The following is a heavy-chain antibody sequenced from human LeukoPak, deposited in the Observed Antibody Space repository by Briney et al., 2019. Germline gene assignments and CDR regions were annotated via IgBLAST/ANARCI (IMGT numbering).Heavy chain of an antibody. CDR3: ARVWQSGRYCGLVDF. CDR2: INSISSTI. J-gene: IGHJ4*02. Sequence: PGGSLRLSCAASGFTFSSYCMNWVRQAPGKGLEWVSYINSISSTIYYADSVKGRFTISRDNSKNTLYLQMHSLRAEDTAVYYCARVWQSGRYCGLVDFWGRGKLVTVSS. CDR1: GFTFSSYC. D-gene: IGHD1-26*01. V-gene: IGHV3-48*04.